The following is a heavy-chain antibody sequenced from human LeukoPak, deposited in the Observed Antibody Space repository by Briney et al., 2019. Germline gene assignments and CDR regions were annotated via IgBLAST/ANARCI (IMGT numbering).Heavy chain of an antibody. CDR3: AKPPYTNDNYY. CDR2: ISHTGDDT. J-gene: IGHJ4*02. Sequence: GGSLRLSCAASGFTFSSYEMNWVRQAPGKGQEWVSAISHTGDDTYYADSVRGRFTISRDNSKNTLYLQMNSLRAEDTAIYYCAKPPYTNDNYYWGQGTLVTVSS. D-gene: IGHD2-2*02. V-gene: IGHV3-23*01. CDR1: GFTFSSYE.